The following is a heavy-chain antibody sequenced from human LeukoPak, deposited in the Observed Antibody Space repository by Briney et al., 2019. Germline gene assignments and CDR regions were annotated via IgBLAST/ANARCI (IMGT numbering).Heavy chain of an antibody. J-gene: IGHJ4*02. D-gene: IGHD6-13*01. CDR3: HVEEWSSNDY. Sequence: GGSLRLSCAASGFTFSSYGMHWVRQAPGKGLEWVAFIRYDGSNKYYADSVKGRFTISRDNSKNTLYLQMNSLRAEDTAVYYCHVEEWSSNDYWGQGTLVTVSS. CDR2: IRYDGSNK. V-gene: IGHV3-30*02. CDR1: GFTFSSYG.